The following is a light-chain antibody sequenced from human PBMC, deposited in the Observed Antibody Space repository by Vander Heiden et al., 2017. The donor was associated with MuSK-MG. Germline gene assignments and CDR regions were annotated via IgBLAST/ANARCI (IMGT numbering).Light chain of an antibody. J-gene: IGKJ1*01. CDR3: QQSDNNPPRT. Sequence: DIQMTQSPSSLSASVGDRVTITCRASQSINSYLNWYQQKAGKAPKLLIYGASSLQSGLPSRFSRSGYGTDFTLTISSRQPEDLPTYYCQQSDNNPPRTFGQGTRVELK. CDR2: GAS. CDR1: QSINSY. V-gene: IGKV1-39*01.